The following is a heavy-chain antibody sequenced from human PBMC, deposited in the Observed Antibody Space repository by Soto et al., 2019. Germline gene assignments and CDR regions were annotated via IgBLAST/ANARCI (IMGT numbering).Heavy chain of an antibody. J-gene: IGHJ6*02. CDR2: ISYDESNK. Sequence: QVQLVESGGGVVQPGRSLRLSCAASGFTFSSYAMHCVRQAPGKGLEWVAVISYDESNKYYADSVKGRFTISRDNSKNTLYLQMNRLRAGDTAVYYCARDWYVAAKGTYDCYGMDVWGQGTTVTVSS. CDR1: GFTFSSYA. D-gene: IGHD2-21*02. CDR3: ARDWYVAAKGTYDCYGMDV. V-gene: IGHV3-30-3*01.